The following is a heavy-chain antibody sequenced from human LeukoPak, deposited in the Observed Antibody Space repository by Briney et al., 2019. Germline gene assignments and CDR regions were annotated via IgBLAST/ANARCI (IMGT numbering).Heavy chain of an antibody. CDR1: GFTFSSYK. CDR2: ISSSGSTI. D-gene: IGHD3-22*01. CDR3: ARDQDYFDSSGFWDYMDV. V-gene: IGHV3-48*03. Sequence: GGSLRLSCAASGFTFSSYKMKWVRQAPGKGLEWVSYISSSGSTIYYADSVKGRFTISRDNTKNSLYLQMNSLRAEDTAVYYCARDQDYFDSSGFWDYMDVWGKGTTVTISS. J-gene: IGHJ6*03.